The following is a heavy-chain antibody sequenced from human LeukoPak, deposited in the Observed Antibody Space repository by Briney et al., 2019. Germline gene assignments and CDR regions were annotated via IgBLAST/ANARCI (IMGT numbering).Heavy chain of an antibody. CDR1: GYTFTSYD. Sequence: ASVKVSCKGSGYTFTSYDINWVRQATGQGLEWMGWMNPNSGNTGYAQKFQGRVTMTRNTSISTAYMELSSLRSEDTAVYYCARVGYRSGGSCYFSYYFDYWGQGTLVTVSS. J-gene: IGHJ4*02. CDR2: MNPNSGNT. CDR3: ARVGYRSGGSCYFSYYFDY. V-gene: IGHV1-8*01. D-gene: IGHD2-15*01.